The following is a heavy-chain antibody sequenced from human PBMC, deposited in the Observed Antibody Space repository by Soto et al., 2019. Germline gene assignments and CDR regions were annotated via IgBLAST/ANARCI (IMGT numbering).Heavy chain of an antibody. CDR2: IYYSGST. V-gene: IGHV4-31*03. Sequence: QVQLQESGPGLVKPSQTLSLTYTVSGGSISSGGYYWSWIRQHPGKGLEWIGYIYYSGSTYYNPSLKSRVTISVDTSKNQFSLKLSSVTAADTAVYYCARDRSGGYNYDYWGQGTLVTVSS. J-gene: IGHJ4*02. D-gene: IGHD5-12*01. CDR1: GGSISSGGYY. CDR3: ARDRSGGYNYDY.